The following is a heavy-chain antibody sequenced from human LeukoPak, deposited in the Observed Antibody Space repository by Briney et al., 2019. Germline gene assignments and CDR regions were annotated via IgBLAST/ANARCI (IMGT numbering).Heavy chain of an antibody. J-gene: IGHJ4*02. CDR2: LFYSGST. D-gene: IGHD2-21*01. Sequence: SETLSLTCTVSGGSVSSGSYYWSWIREHPGKELEWIGYLFYSGSTNYNPSLKSRVTISVDTSKNQFSLKLSSVTAADTAVYYCARFAYCGGHCWYYFDYWGQGSLVTVSS. V-gene: IGHV4-61*01. CDR3: ARFAYCGGHCWYYFDY. CDR1: GGSVSSGSYY.